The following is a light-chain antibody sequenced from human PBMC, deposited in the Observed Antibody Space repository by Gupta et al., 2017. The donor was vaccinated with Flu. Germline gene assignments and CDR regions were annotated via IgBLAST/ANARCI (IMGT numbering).Light chain of an antibody. V-gene: IGKV3-20*01. CDR3: QQYGSSWT. CDR2: GAS. J-gene: IGKJ1*01. Sequence: EIVLTQSQDTLSLSPGERATLSCRASQSVSSSYLAWYQQKPGQAPRLLIYGASSRATGIPDRFSGSGSGTDFTLTISRLEPEDFAVYYCQQYGSSWTFGQGTKVEIK. CDR1: QSVSSSY.